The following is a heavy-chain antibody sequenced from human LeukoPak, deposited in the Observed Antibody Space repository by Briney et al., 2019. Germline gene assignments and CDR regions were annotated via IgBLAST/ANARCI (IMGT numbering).Heavy chain of an antibody. Sequence: GGSLRLSCTASGFTFGDYAMSWVRQAPGKGLEWVGFIRSKAYGGTTEYAASVKGRFTISRDDSKSIAYLQMNGLKTEDTAVYYCTRVSEGYCSSTSCYFDPWGQGTLVTVSS. CDR2: IRSKAYGGTT. J-gene: IGHJ5*02. D-gene: IGHD2-2*01. CDR3: TRVSEGYCSSTSCYFDP. V-gene: IGHV3-49*04. CDR1: GFTFGDYA.